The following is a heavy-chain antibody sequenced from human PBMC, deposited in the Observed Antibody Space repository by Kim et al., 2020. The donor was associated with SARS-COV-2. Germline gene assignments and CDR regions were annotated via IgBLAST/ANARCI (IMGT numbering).Heavy chain of an antibody. V-gene: IGHV4-61*01. J-gene: IGHJ6*02. CDR2: IYYSGST. CDR1: GGSVSSGIYY. Sequence: SETLSLTYTVSGGSVSSGIYYWSWIRQPPGKGLEWIGYIYYSGSTNYNPSLKSRVTISLDTSKNQFSLKLSSVTAADTAVYYCARGGILQMYYYYYGMDVWGQGTTVTVSS. D-gene: IGHD3-3*02. CDR3: ARGGILQMYYYYYGMDV.